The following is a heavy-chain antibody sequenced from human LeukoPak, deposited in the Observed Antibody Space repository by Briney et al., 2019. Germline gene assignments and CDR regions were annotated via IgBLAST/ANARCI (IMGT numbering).Heavy chain of an antibody. CDR3: AREILYDSTGYYL. CDR2: IYYSGST. CDR1: GYSISSGYY. D-gene: IGHD3-22*01. J-gene: IGHJ4*02. V-gene: IGHV4-38-2*02. Sequence: SETLSLTCTVSGYSISSGYYWGWIRQPPGKGLEWIGSIYYSGSTYYNPSLKSRVTISIDTSKNQFSLRLRSVTAADTAVYYCAREILYDSTGYYLWGQGTVVTVSS.